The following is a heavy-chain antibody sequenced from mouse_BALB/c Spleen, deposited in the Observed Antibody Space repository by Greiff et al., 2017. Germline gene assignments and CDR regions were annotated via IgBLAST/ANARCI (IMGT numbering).Heavy chain of an antibody. CDR1: GFAFSSYD. V-gene: IGHV5-12-1*01. CDR2: ISSGGGST. Sequence: EVKVVESGGGLVKPGGSLKLSCAASGFAFSSYDMSWVRQTPEKRLEWVAYISSGGGSTYYPDTVKGRFTISRDNAKNTLYLQMSSLKSEDTAMYYCARFGTTATFYAMDYWGQGTSVTVSS. D-gene: IGHD1-2*01. CDR3: ARFGTTATFYAMDY. J-gene: IGHJ4*01.